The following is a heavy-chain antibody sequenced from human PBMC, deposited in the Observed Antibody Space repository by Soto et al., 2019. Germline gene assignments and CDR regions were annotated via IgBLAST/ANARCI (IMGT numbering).Heavy chain of an antibody. CDR3: ARGCSSTSCYAGLDY. D-gene: IGHD2-2*01. J-gene: IGHJ4*02. CDR1: GGSFSGYY. CDR2: INHSGST. Sequence: SETLSLTCAVYGGSFSGYYWSWIRQPPGKGLEWIGEINHSGSTNYNPSLKSRVTISVDTSKNQFSLKLSSVTAADTAVYYCARGCSSTSCYAGLDYWGQGTLVTVSS. V-gene: IGHV4-34*01.